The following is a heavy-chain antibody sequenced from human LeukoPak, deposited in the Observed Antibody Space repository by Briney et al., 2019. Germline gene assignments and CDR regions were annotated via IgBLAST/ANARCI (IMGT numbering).Heavy chain of an antibody. CDR2: IRYDGSNK. Sequence: GGSLRLSCAASGFTSSSYGMHWVRQAPGKGLEWVAFIRYDGSNKYYADSVKGRFTISRDNSKNTLYLQMNSLRAEDTAVYYCAKASYDYVWGSYMRWGQGTLVTVSS. J-gene: IGHJ4*02. D-gene: IGHD3-16*01. V-gene: IGHV3-30*02. CDR1: GFTSSSYG. CDR3: AKASYDYVWGSYMR.